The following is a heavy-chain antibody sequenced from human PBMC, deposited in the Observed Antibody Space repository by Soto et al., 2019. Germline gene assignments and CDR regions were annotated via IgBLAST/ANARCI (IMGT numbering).Heavy chain of an antibody. CDR1: GGSISSGGYS. D-gene: IGHD2-15*01. CDR2: IYHSGST. J-gene: IGHJ5*02. CDR3: ARTSGRWFPYNWFDP. V-gene: IGHV4-30-2*01. Sequence: SETLSLTCAVSGGSISSGGYSWSWIRQPPGKGLEWIGYIYHSGSTYYNPSLKSRVTISVDRSKNQFSLKLSSVTAADTAVYYCARTSGRWFPYNWFDPWGQGTLVTVSS.